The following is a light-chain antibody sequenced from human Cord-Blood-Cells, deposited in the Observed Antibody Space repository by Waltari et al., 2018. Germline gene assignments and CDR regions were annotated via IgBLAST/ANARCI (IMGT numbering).Light chain of an antibody. Sequence: EIVLTQSPGTLSFSPGERATPSCRASQSVSSSYLAWYQQKPGQAPRLLIYGASSRATGIPDRFSGSGSGTDFTLTISRLEPEDFAVYYCQQYGSSPPTFGQGTKVEIK. CDR1: QSVSSSY. CDR2: GAS. J-gene: IGKJ1*01. CDR3: QQYGSSPPT. V-gene: IGKV3-20*01.